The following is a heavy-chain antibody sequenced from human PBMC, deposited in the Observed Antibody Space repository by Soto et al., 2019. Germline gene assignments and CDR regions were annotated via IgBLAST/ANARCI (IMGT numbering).Heavy chain of an antibody. V-gene: IGHV3-30*18. CDR3: AKGGRQWLVTSAFNY. Sequence: VQLVESGGGVVQPGRSLRLSCAASGFTFSDYAMHWVRQAPGKGLEWVAVVSHDGRNTHYADSVKGRFTISRDSSKNTVSLEMTSLRAEDTAGYYWAKGGRQWLVTSAFNYWGQGALVTVSS. D-gene: IGHD6-19*01. CDR1: GFTFSDYA. CDR2: VSHDGRNT. J-gene: IGHJ4*02.